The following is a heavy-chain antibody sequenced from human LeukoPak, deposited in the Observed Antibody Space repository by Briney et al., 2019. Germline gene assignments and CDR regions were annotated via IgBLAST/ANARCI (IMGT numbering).Heavy chain of an antibody. CDR1: GFSFSNYW. D-gene: IGHD5-24*01. J-gene: IGHJ4*02. CDR2: INSDGSST. V-gene: IGHV3-74*01. Sequence: PGGSLRLSCAASGFSFSNYWMHWVRQAPGKGLVWVSRINSDGSSTTYADSVKGRFTISRDNAKNTLYLQMNSLRAEDTAVYYCAKGPAQFSDYWGQGTLVTVSS. CDR3: AKGPAQFSDY.